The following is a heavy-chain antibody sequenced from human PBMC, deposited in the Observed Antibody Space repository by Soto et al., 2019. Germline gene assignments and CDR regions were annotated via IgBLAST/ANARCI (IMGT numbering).Heavy chain of an antibody. CDR3: ERDEGNTGGLAFFDF. V-gene: IGHV3-30-3*01. Sequence: PGGSLRLSCAASGFAFTSHALHWVRQAPGKGLEWLALISKDGGKKQYAEAVEARFTVSRDNSTNTLYLQLNSRRPDDTDVYFCERDEGNTGGLAFFDFWGQGKLVTVSS. J-gene: IGHJ4*02. D-gene: IGHD3-16*01. CDR2: ISKDGGKK. CDR1: GFAFTSHA.